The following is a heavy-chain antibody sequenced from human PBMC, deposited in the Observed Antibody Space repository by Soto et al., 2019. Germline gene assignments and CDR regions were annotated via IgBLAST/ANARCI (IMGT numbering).Heavy chain of an antibody. V-gene: IGHV4-30-4*01. D-gene: IGHD3-22*01. CDR3: ARVLGDYYDSSAYYPNCFDP. Sequence: LSLTCTVSGGSISSGDYYWSWIRQPPGKGLEWIGYIYYSGSTYYNPSLKSRVTISVGTSKNQFSLKLSSVTAADTAVYYCARVLGDYYDSSAYYPNCFDPWGQGTLLTVSS. CDR2: IYYSGST. CDR1: GGSISSGDYY. J-gene: IGHJ5*02.